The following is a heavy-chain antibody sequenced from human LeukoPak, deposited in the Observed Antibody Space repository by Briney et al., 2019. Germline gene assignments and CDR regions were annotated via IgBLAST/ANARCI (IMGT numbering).Heavy chain of an antibody. D-gene: IGHD3-10*01. CDR3: ARQDYYGSGSYPVLDY. CDR1: GYSFTSYW. V-gene: IGHV5-51*01. CDR2: IYPGDSDT. J-gene: IGHJ4*02. Sequence: GESLKISCKGSGYSFTSYWIGWVRQMPGKGLEWMGIIYPGDSDTRYSPSFQGQVTISADKSISTAYLQWSSLKASDTAMYYCARQDYYGSGSYPVLDYWGQGTLVTVSS.